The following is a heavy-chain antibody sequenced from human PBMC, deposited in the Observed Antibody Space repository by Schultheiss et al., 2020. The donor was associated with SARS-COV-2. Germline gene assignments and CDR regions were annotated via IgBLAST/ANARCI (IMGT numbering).Heavy chain of an antibody. V-gene: IGHV4-4*07. Sequence: GSLRLSCTVSGGSISSYYWSWIRQPAGKGLEWIGRIYTSGSTNYNPSLKSRVTMSVDTSKNQFSLKLSSVTAADTAVYYCARGRYYYYYGMDVWGQGTTVTVSS. CDR3: ARGRYYYYYGMDV. J-gene: IGHJ6*02. CDR2: IYTSGST. CDR1: GGSISSYY.